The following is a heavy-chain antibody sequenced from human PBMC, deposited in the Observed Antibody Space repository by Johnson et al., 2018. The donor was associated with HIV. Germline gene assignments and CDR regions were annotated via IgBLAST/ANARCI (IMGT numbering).Heavy chain of an antibody. CDR3: AKARAAAGTSDAFDI. J-gene: IGHJ3*02. CDR2: ISGSGGST. V-gene: IGHV3-NL1*01. Sequence: QVQLVESGGGVVQPGRSLRLSCAASGFTFSSYAMHWVRQAPGKGLEWVSAISGSGGSTYYADSVKGRFTISRDNSKNTLYLQMNSLRAEDTAVYYCAKARAAAGTSDAFDIWGQGTMVTVSS. CDR1: GFTFSSYA. D-gene: IGHD6-13*01.